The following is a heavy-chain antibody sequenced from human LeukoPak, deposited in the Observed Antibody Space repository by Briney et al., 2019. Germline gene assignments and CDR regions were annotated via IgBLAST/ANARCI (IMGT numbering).Heavy chain of an antibody. D-gene: IGHD1-26*01. Sequence: PSETLFLTCTVSGGSISNYYWSWIRQPPGKGLEWIGYIFYSGSTNYNPSLMSRLTISVDTSKNQFSLKLISVTAADTAVYYCARMWETPGDFDYWGQGTLVTVSS. CDR1: GGSISNYY. J-gene: IGHJ4*02. CDR2: IFYSGST. V-gene: IGHV4-59*01. CDR3: ARMWETPGDFDY.